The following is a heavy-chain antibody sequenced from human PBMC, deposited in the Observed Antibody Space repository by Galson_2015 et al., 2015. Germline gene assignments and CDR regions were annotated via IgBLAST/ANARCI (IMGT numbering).Heavy chain of an antibody. D-gene: IGHD2-8*01. V-gene: IGHV1-58*01. CDR2: IVVGSGNT. CDR1: GFTFTSSA. J-gene: IGHJ6*03. Sequence: SVKVSCKASGFTFTSSAVQWVRQARGQRLEWIGWIVVGSGNTNYAQKFQERVTITRDMSTSTAYMELSSLRSEDTAVYYCAADRPDLYDYYYYMDVWGKGTTVTVSS. CDR3: AADRPDLYDYYYYMDV.